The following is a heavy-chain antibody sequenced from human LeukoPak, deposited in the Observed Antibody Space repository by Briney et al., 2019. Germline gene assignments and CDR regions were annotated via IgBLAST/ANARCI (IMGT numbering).Heavy chain of an antibody. CDR2: ISYDGSNK. J-gene: IGHJ4*02. V-gene: IGHV3-30*04. D-gene: IGHD3-22*01. Sequence: PGGSLRLSCAASGFTFSSYAMHWVRQAPGKGLEWVAVISYDGSNKYYADSVKGRFTISRDNSKNTLYLQMNSLRAEDTAVYYCARGRRYDSSGLSDYWGQGTLVTVSS. CDR3: ARGRRYDSSGLSDY. CDR1: GFTFSSYA.